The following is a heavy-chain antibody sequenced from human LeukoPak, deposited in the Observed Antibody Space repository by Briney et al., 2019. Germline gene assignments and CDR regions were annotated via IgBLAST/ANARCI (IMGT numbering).Heavy chain of an antibody. V-gene: IGHV3-23*01. D-gene: IGHD2-2*03. CDR1: GFTFSSYA. Sequence: GGSLRLSCSASGFTFSSYAMHWVRQAPGKGLEWVSAVSGSGGSTYYADSVKGRFTISRDNSKNTLYLQMNSLRAADTAVYYCPKRDYGYCSSTSCPREEWFAPWGQGTLVTVSS. CDR3: PKRDYGYCSSTSCPREEWFAP. J-gene: IGHJ5*02. CDR2: VSGSGGST.